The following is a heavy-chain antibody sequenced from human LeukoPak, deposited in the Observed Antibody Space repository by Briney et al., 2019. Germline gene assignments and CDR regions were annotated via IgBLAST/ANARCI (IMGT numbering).Heavy chain of an antibody. J-gene: IGHJ5*01. CDR1: TFTFSSYA. Sequence: GGSLRLPCAASTFTFSSYAMSWVRQAPGKGLERVSAISAGADSTYYADSVQGRFTISRDNSKNTLFLQMSGLRAEDTAVYFCARGAYGDYDSWGQGTLVTVSS. CDR3: ARGAYGDYDS. D-gene: IGHD4-17*01. V-gene: IGHV3-23*01. CDR2: ISAGADST.